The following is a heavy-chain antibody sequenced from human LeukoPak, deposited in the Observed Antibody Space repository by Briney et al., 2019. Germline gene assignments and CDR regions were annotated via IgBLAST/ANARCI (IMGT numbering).Heavy chain of an antibody. CDR2: IYYSGST. D-gene: IGHD1-7*01. CDR1: GGSFSGYY. J-gene: IGHJ4*02. Sequence: SETLSLTCAVYGGSFSGYYWSWIRQPPGKGLEWIGSIYYSGSTYYNPSLKSRVTISVDTSKNQFSLKLSSVTAADTAVYYCARHRTYNWNYGGYFDYWGQGTLVTVSS. CDR3: ARHRTYNWNYGGYFDY. V-gene: IGHV4-34*01.